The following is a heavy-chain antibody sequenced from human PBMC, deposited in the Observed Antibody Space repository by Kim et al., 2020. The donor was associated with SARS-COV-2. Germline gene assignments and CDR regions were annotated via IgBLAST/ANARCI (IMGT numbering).Heavy chain of an antibody. D-gene: IGHD6-13*01. V-gene: IGHV4-39*07. J-gene: IGHJ4*02. Sequence: LKSRVTISVDTSKNQFSLKLSSVTAADTAVYYCASKLDSSSWYPIFYFDYWGQGTLVTVSS. CDR3: ASKLDSSSWYPIFYFDY.